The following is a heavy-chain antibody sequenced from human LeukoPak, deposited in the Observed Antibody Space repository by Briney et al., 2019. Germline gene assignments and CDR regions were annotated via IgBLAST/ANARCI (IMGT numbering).Heavy chain of an antibody. CDR2: INPNTGGT. V-gene: IGHV1-2*02. CDR1: GYTFTAYY. CDR3: ARDGRRGYDYNSGGFDF. D-gene: IGHD3-22*01. Sequence: ASVKVSCKASGYTFTAYYIHWVRQVTGQGLEWMGWINPNTGGTNYAQKFQGRVTMTRDTSVSTAYMEVSRLRFDDTGVYYCARDGRRGYDYNSGGFDFWGQGTLVTVSS. J-gene: IGHJ4*02.